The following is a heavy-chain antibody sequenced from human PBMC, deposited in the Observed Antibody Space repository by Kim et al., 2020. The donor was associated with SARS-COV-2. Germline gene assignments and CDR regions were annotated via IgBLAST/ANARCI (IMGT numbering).Heavy chain of an antibody. Sequence: GGSLRLSCAASGFTFSSYGMHWVRQAPGKGLEWVAVISYDGSNKYYAESVKGRFTISRDNSKNTLYLQMNSLRAEDTAVYYCAKPRAHGSGSYYTYYDYYYYGMDVWGQGTTVTVSS. J-gene: IGHJ6*02. CDR1: GFTFSSYG. D-gene: IGHD3-10*01. V-gene: IGHV3-30*18. CDR3: AKPRAHGSGSYYTYYDYYYYGMDV. CDR2: ISYDGSNK.